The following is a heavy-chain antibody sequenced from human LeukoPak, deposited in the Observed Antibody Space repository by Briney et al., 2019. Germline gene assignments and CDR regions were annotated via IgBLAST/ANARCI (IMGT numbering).Heavy chain of an antibody. V-gene: IGHV3-23*01. D-gene: IGHD3-22*01. CDR1: GFTFSSYA. CDR3: AKARVARAYYNSRGYYNFDY. CDR2: ISASSGAT. Sequence: PGGSLRLSCAASGFTFSSYAMTWVRQAPGEGLQWVSAISASSGATYYTDSVKGRFTISRDNSKNTLFLQMNSLRAEDTAVYYCAKARVARAYYNSRGYYNFDYWGQGTLVTVSS. J-gene: IGHJ4*02.